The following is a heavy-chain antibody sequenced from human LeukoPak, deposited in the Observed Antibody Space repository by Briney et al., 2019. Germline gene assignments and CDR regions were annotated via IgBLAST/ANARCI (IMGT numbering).Heavy chain of an antibody. CDR2: IKQDGSEK. Sequence: GGPLRLSCAASGFTFSSYWMSWVRQAPGKGLEWVANIKQDGSEKYYVDSVKGRFTISRDNAKNSLYLQMNSLRAEDTAVYYCARENFLSSSMIEAFDIWGQGTMVTVSS. D-gene: IGHD3-22*01. J-gene: IGHJ3*02. CDR1: GFTFSSYW. CDR3: ARENFLSSSMIEAFDI. V-gene: IGHV3-7*01.